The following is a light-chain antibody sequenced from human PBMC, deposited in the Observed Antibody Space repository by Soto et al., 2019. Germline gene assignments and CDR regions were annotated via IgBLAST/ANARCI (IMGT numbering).Light chain of an antibody. Sequence: EIVLTQSPGTLSLSPGERVTLSCRASQTVTYRYFAWYQHRRGQAPRLLIYGTSNRATGVPDRFSGSGSGTDFSLTIARLEPEDFAVYFCQQYASSITFGGGTKVEFK. J-gene: IGKJ4*01. CDR1: QTVTYRY. V-gene: IGKV3-20*01. CDR3: QQYASSIT. CDR2: GTS.